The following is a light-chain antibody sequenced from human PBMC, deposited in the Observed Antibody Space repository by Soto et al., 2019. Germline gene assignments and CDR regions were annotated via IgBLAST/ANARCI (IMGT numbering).Light chain of an antibody. V-gene: IGKV1-5*03. CDR1: QSISAW. Sequence: DIQMTQSPSTLSASVGDSASINCRASQSISAWLAWYQQKPGKAPRLLIHKASTLEIGVPSRFSGSGSGTEFTLTISSLQPDDVAIYYCQQYNDYSWTFGQGTKVDIK. CDR3: QQYNDYSWT. J-gene: IGKJ1*01. CDR2: KAS.